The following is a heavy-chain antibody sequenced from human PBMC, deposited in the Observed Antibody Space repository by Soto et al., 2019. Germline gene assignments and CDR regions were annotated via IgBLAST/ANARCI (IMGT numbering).Heavy chain of an antibody. CDR2: ISHSGSP. V-gene: IGHV4-4*02. J-gene: IGHJ3*02. Sequence: QVQLQESGPGLVKPSGTLSLTGAVSGGSISSSNWWSWSRQPPGKGMKWIGEISHSGSPNYNPSLKSRVTISVDKSKNQFSLTLSSVTAADTAVYYCARGDCSGGSCYSVDIWGQGTMVTVSS. CDR1: GGSISSSNW. CDR3: ARGDCSGGSCYSVDI. D-gene: IGHD2-15*01.